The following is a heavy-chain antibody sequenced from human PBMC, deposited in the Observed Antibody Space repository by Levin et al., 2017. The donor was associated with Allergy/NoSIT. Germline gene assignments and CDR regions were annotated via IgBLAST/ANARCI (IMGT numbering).Heavy chain of an antibody. V-gene: IGHV3-23*01. CDR1: GFTFSSYA. J-gene: IGHJ4*02. CDR2: ISGSGGST. D-gene: IGHD4-17*01. CDR3: AKGEGYGDYGDFDY. Sequence: GESLKISCAASGFTFSSYAMSWVRQAPGKGLEWVSAISGSGGSTYYADSVKGRFTISRDNSKNTLYLQMNSLRAEDTAVYYCAKGEGYGDYGDFDYWGQGTLVTVSS.